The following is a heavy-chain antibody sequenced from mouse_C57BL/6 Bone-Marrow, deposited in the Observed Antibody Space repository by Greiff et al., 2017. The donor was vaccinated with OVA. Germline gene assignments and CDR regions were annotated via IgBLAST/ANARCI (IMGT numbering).Heavy chain of an antibody. J-gene: IGHJ2*01. CDR1: GYTFTSYC. CDR2: IHPNSGST. CDR3: ASNYDGYDYLDY. D-gene: IGHD2-2*01. V-gene: IGHV1-64*01. Sequence: VQLQQSGAELVKPGASVKLSCKASGYTFTSYCMHWVKQRPGQGLEWIGLIHPNSGSTNYNEKFKSKATLTVDKSSSTAYMQLSILTSEDSAVDYCASNYDGYDYLDYWGQGTTLTVSS.